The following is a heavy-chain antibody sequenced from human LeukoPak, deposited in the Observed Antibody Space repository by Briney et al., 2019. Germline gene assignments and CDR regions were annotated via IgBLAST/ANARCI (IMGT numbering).Heavy chain of an antibody. Sequence: ASVKVSCKASGYTFTSYDINWVRQATGQGLEWMGWMNPNSGNTGYAQKLQGRVTITRNTSISTADMELSSLRSEDTAVYYCARGRAGPSAGFDYYDSSGYPYWGQGTLVTVSS. CDR2: MNPNSGNT. D-gene: IGHD3-22*01. CDR1: GYTFTSYD. J-gene: IGHJ4*02. V-gene: IGHV1-8*03. CDR3: ARGRAGPSAGFDYYDSSGYPY.